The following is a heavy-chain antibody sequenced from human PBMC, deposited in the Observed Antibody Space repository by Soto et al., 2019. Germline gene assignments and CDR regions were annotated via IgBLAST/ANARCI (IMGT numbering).Heavy chain of an antibody. CDR1: EFTVSSYS. V-gene: IGHV3-21*01. J-gene: IGHJ4*02. CDR2: ISSSSSYI. CDR3: ARLFSSAIDY. D-gene: IGHD6-19*01. Sequence: GSLRLSCAASEFTVSSYSMNWVRQAPGKGLEWVSSISSSSSYIYYADSVKGRFTISRDNAKNSLYLQMNSLRAEDTAVYYCARLFSSAIDYWGQGTLVTVSS.